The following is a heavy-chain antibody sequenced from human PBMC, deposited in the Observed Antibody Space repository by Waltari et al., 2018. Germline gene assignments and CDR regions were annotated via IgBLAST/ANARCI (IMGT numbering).Heavy chain of an antibody. CDR1: GSTFSSYW. CDR3: ARDSVWFGDYYFDY. V-gene: IGHV3-7*01. D-gene: IGHD3-10*01. CDR2: IKQDGSEK. Sequence: EVQLVESGGGLVQPGGSLRLSCAASGSTFSSYWMSWVRQAPGKGLEWVANIKQDGSEKYYVDSVKGRFTISRDNAKNSLYLQMNSLRAEDTAVYYCARDSVWFGDYYFDYWGQGTLVTVSS. J-gene: IGHJ4*02.